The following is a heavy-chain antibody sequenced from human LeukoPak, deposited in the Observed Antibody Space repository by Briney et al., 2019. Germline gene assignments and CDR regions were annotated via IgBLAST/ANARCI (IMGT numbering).Heavy chain of an antibody. CDR1: GGTFSSYA. V-gene: IGHV1-69*01. D-gene: IGHD2-2*01. CDR3: ARDLLSVPAVPYYYYGMDV. CDR2: IIPIFGTA. Sequence: GSSVKVSCKASGGTFSSYAISWVRQAPGQGLEWMGGIIPIFGTANYARKFQGRVTITADESTSTAYMELSSLRSEDTAVYYCARDLLSVPAVPYYYYGMDVWGQGTTVTVSS. J-gene: IGHJ6*02.